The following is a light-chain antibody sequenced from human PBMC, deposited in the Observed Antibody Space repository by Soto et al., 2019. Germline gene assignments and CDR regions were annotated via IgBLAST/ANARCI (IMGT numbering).Light chain of an antibody. CDR3: QQYGRSPPSWT. Sequence: ETVLTQSPGTLSLSPGERATLSCRASQSVISSYLAWYQQKPGQAPRLLIYGASSRATGIPDRFSASGSGTDFTLTISRLEPEDFAVYYCQQYGRSPPSWTFGQGTKVEIK. CDR1: QSVISSY. CDR2: GAS. J-gene: IGKJ1*01. V-gene: IGKV3-20*01.